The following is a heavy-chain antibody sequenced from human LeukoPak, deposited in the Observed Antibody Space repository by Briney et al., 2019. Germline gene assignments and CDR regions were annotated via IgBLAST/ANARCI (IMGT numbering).Heavy chain of an antibody. V-gene: IGHV3-23*01. CDR1: GFTFSSFV. CDR2: ISGSGDST. CDR3: ARDRIGKYSIDY. Sequence: GGSLRLSCAASGFTFSSFVMSWVRQAPGMGPEWVSAISGSGDSTYYADSVKGRFTISRDNSKNTLHLQMNSLRVEDTAVYYCARDRIGKYSIDYWGQGTLVTVSS. J-gene: IGHJ4*02. D-gene: IGHD2-15*01.